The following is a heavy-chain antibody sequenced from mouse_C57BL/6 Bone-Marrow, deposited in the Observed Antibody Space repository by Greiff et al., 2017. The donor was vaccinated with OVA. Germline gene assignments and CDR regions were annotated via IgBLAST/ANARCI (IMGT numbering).Heavy chain of an antibody. CDR1: GFTFSDFY. J-gene: IGHJ3*01. V-gene: IGHV7-1*01. CDR3: ARDADSSGYRFAY. CDR2: SRNKANDYTT. D-gene: IGHD3-2*02. Sequence: EVHLVESGGGLVQSGRSLRLSCATSGFTFSDFYMEWVRQAPGKGLEWIAASRNKANDYTTEYSASVKGRFIVSRDTSQSILYLQMNALRAEDTAIYYCARDADSSGYRFAYWGQGTLVTVSA.